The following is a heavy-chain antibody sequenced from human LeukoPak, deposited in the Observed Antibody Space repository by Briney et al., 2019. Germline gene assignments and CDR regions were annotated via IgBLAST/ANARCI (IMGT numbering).Heavy chain of an antibody. J-gene: IGHJ4*02. CDR2: ISGSGGST. V-gene: IGHV3-23*01. CDR3: AKDTYYYDSSGYYTY. CDR1: GFTFSSYA. D-gene: IGHD3-22*01. Sequence: GGSLRLSCAASGFTFSSYAMSWVRQAPGKGLEWVSAISGSGGSTYYADSVKGRFTIPRDNSKNTLYLQMNSLRAEDTAVYYCAKDTYYYDSSGYYTYWGQGTLVTVSS.